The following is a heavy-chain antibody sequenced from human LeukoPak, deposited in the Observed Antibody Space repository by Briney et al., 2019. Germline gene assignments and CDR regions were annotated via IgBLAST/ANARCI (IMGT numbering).Heavy chain of an antibody. V-gene: IGHV3-43*02. CDR3: VKDTGRSGYYYGPVDY. D-gene: IGHD3-22*01. CDR1: GFTFDDYA. Sequence: GGSLRLSCAASGFTFDDYAMHWVRQAPGKGLEWVSLVSESGGSTYYADSVKGRFTISRDNSKNSLYLQINSLRTEDTAFYYCVKDTGRSGYYYGPVDYWGQGALVTVSS. CDR2: VSESGGST. J-gene: IGHJ4*02.